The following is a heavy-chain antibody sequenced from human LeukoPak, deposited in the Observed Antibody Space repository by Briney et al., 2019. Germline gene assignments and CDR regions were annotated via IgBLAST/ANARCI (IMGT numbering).Heavy chain of an antibody. CDR3: ARDGGTLWFGELFDAFDI. Sequence: PGGSLRLYCAASGFTFSSYSMNWVRQAPGKGLEWVSSISSSSSYIYYADSVKGRFTISRDNAKNSLYLQMNSLRAEDTAVYYCARDGGTLWFGELFDAFDIWGQGTMVTVSS. CDR1: GFTFSSYS. CDR2: ISSSSSYI. D-gene: IGHD3-10*01. J-gene: IGHJ3*02. V-gene: IGHV3-21*01.